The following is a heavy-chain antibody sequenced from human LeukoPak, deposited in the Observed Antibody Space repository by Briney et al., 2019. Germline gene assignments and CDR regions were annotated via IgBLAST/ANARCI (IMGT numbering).Heavy chain of an antibody. CDR2: MNPNSGNT. J-gene: IGHJ5*02. V-gene: IGHV1-8*01. CDR1: GYTFTSYD. Sequence: ASVKVSCKASGYTFTSYDINWVRQATGQGLEWMGWMNPNSGNTGYAQKFQGRVTMTRNTSISTAYMELSSLRSEDTAVYYCARKGRQQWLRKGNWFDPWGQGTLVTVSS. CDR3: ARKGRQQWLRKGNWFDP. D-gene: IGHD6-19*01.